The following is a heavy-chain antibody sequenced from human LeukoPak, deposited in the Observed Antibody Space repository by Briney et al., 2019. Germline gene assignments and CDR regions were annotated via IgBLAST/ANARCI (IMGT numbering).Heavy chain of an antibody. CDR1: GGSISSSSYY. Sequence: PSETLSLTCTVSGGSISSSSYYWGWIRQPPGKGLEWIGEVYHSGSTNYNPSLESRVTILVDKSKNQFSLKLTSVTAADTAVYYCTRDRNSDYYRNWFDPWGQGTLVTVSS. J-gene: IGHJ5*02. D-gene: IGHD3-22*01. CDR2: VYHSGST. CDR3: TRDRNSDYYRNWFDP. V-gene: IGHV4-39*07.